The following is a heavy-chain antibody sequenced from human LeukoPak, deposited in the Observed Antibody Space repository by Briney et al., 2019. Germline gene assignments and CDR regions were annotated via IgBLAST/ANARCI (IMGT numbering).Heavy chain of an antibody. CDR2: IYTSGGT. CDR1: GGSIGSYY. CDR3: ARDGAVAGTGGGLY. V-gene: IGHV4-4*07. D-gene: IGHD6-13*01. Sequence: PSETLSLTCTVSGGSIGSYYWSWIRQPAGKGLEWIGRIYTSGGTVYNPSLKSRVTMSVDTSKNQLSLKLSSVTVADTAVYYCARDGAVAGTGGGLYWGQGTLVTVSS. J-gene: IGHJ4*02.